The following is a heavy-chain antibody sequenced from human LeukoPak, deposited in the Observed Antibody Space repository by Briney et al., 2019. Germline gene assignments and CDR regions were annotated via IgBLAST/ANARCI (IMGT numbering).Heavy chain of an antibody. J-gene: IGHJ4*02. D-gene: IGHD3-16*01. CDR1: GFTFSSYW. CDR3: ARGGTPRGRFDY. Sequence: GGSLRLSCAASGFTFSSYWMSWVRQAPGKGLEWVANIKKDGSEKYYVDSVKGRFTISRENAKTSLYLQMNSLRAEDTAVYYCARGGTPRGRFDYWGQGTLVTVSS. CDR2: IKKDGSEK. V-gene: IGHV3-7*01.